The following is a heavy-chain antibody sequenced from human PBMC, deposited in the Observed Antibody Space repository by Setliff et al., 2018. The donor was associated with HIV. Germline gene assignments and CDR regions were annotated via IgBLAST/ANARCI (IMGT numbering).Heavy chain of an antibody. CDR3: ARHVDCSTTSCYARPYYFYYMDV. V-gene: IGHV4-39*01. Sequence: PSETLSLTCTVSGGSISSRDYFWGWLRQPPGKGLEWIGSLDYIGSTYYNPSLNSRVTISVVTSKNQFSLKLSSVTAADTAVYYCARHVDCSTTSCYARPYYFYYMDVWGKGTTVTVS. CDR1: GGSISSRDYF. CDR2: LDYIGST. J-gene: IGHJ6*03. D-gene: IGHD2-2*01.